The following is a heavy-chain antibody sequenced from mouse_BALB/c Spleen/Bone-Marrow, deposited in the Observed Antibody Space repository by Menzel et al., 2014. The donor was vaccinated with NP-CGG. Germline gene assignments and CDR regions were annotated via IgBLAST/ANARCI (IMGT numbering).Heavy chain of an antibody. V-gene: IGHV1-7*01. CDR1: GYTLTSYW. Sequence: QVQLQQSGAELAKPGASVKMSCKASGYTLTSYWMHWVKQRPGQGLEWIGYINPSSGYTEFNQRFKDKATLTADRSSSTAYMQQSSLTSEDSAVYYCARGYYVMDYWGQGTSVTVSS. CDR2: INPSSGYT. J-gene: IGHJ4*01. CDR3: ARGYYVMDY.